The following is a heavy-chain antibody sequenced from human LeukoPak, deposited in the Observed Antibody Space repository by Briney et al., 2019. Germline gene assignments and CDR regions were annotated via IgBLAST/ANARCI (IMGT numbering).Heavy chain of an antibody. CDR2: ISAYNGNT. Sequence: ASVKVSCKASGFTFTSYGISWLRQAPGQGLEWMGWISAYNGNTNYAQKLQGRVTMTTDTSTSTAYMELSSLRADDTAVYYCARHPIQLWFNVDYWVQGSLVSVSS. D-gene: IGHD5-18*01. CDR3: ARHPIQLWFNVDY. V-gene: IGHV1-18*01. CDR1: GFTFTSYG. J-gene: IGHJ4*02.